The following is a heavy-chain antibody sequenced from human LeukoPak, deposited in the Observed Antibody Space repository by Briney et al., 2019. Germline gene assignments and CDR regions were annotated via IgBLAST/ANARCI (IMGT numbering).Heavy chain of an antibody. J-gene: IGHJ1*01. CDR1: GFTFSSHW. CDR2: INSDGSST. CDR3: ASPQSGDYGALYFQH. Sequence: GGSLRLSCAASGFTFSSHWMYWVRQAPGKGLVRVSRINSDGSSTSYADSVKGRFTISRDNAKNTLYLQVNSLRVEDTAVYYCASPQSGDYGALYFQHWGPGTQVTVSS. V-gene: IGHV3-74*01. D-gene: IGHD4-17*01.